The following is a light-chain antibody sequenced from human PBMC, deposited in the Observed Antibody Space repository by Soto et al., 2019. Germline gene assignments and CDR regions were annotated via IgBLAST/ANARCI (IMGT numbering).Light chain of an antibody. V-gene: IGKV3-20*01. CDR3: QQYGSSGT. CDR1: RGVSSSY. CDR2: DAS. J-gene: IGKJ1*01. Sequence: EIVLTQSPGTLSLSPGERVTLSCRASRGVSSSYLAWYQQRPGQAPRILIFDASTRPTGIPDRFSGSGSGTDFTLTISRLEPEDFAVYYCQQYGSSGTLGQGTKVDIK.